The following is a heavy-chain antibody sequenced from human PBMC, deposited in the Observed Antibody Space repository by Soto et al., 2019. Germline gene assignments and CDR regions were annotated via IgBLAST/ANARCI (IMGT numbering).Heavy chain of an antibody. J-gene: IGHJ5*02. CDR3: ARIVVVVAATRANRRNWFDP. CDR2: INHSGST. D-gene: IGHD2-15*01. CDR1: GGSFSGYY. V-gene: IGHV4-34*01. Sequence: SETLSLTCAVDGGSFSGYYWSWIRQPPGKGLEWIGEINHSGSTNYNPSLKSRVTISVDTSKNQFSLKLSSVTAADTAVYYCARIVVVVAATRANRRNWFDPWGQGTLVT.